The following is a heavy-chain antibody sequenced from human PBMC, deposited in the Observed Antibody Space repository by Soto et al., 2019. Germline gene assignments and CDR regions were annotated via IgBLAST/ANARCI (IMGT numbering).Heavy chain of an antibody. J-gene: IGHJ6*02. CDR2: VSPPFRTS. CDR1: GVSFNNNG. Sequence: QVQLVQSGAEVKKPGSSVKVSCKTSGVSFNNNGIGWVRQAPGHGLEWMGVVSPPFRTSHYARKFQGRISSTAHASTGTAKMPLISLTSDDTAQYYCARILYYGTGSYATSGMDVWGQATTVTVSS. D-gene: IGHD3-10*01. V-gene: IGHV1-69*01. CDR3: ARILYYGTGSYATSGMDV.